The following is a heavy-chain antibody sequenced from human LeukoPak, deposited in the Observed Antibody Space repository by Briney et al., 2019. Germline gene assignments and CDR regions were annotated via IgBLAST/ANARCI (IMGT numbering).Heavy chain of an antibody. Sequence: ASVKVSCKASGYTFTSYYLYWVRQAPGQGLEWMGIINPSGGSTNYAQKFQGRVSMTADASTSTAYMELRSLRSDDTAVYYCARSGRGTYYYFDLWGQGTLVTVSS. CDR1: GYTFTSYY. CDR2: INPSGGST. D-gene: IGHD1-26*01. J-gene: IGHJ4*02. CDR3: ARSGRGTYYYFDL. V-gene: IGHV1-46*01.